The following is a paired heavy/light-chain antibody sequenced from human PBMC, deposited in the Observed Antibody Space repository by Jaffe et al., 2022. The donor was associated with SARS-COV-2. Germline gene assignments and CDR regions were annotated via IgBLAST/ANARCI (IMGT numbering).Light chain of an antibody. CDR3: QQYGSSPVT. CDR1: QTVNNRF. Sequence: EIVLTQSPGTLSLSPGERATLSCRASQTVNNRFLAWYQQRPGQAPRLLIYGASSRATGIPDRFSGSGSGTDFTLTISRLEPEDFAVYFCQQYGSSPVTFGPGTKVDIK. V-gene: IGKV3-20*01. CDR2: GAS. J-gene: IGKJ3*01.
Heavy chain of an antibody. CDR3: ARDLPGTSAFDI. V-gene: IGHV4-59*12. CDR1: GGSISNYY. J-gene: IGHJ3*02. CDR2: VHYSGST. Sequence: QVQLQESGPGLVKPSETLSLTCTVSGGSISNYYWRWLRRPPGKGLEFIGYVHYSGSTNYNPSLKSRLTLSLDTSKNQVSLKLNSVTAADTAVYYCARDLPGTSAFDIWGLGTMVTVSS.